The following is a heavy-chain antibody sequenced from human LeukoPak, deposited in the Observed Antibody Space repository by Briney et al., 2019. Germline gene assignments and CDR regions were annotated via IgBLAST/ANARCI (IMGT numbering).Heavy chain of an antibody. CDR1: GYAFTSYG. D-gene: IGHD2-21*01. J-gene: IGHJ5*02. Sequence: ASVTVSCKASGYAFTSYGISWVRQAPGQGLEWMGWISAYNGNTNYAQKLQGRVTMTTDTSTSTAYMELRSLRSDDTAVYYCARGIPRSSIGHWFDPWGQGTLVTVSS. V-gene: IGHV1-18*01. CDR2: ISAYNGNT. CDR3: ARGIPRSSIGHWFDP.